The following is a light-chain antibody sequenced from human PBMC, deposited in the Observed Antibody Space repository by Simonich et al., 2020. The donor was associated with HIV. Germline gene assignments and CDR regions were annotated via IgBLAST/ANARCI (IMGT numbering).Light chain of an antibody. CDR2: GNN. J-gene: IGLJ2*01. CDR1: SSNIGSNY. V-gene: IGLV1-47*02. Sequence: QSVLTQPPSASGTPGQRVTISCSGSSSNIGSNYVYWYQQLPGTAPKLLIYGNNNRPSGGPDRFSGSKSGASASLAISGLRSEDEADYYCAAWDDSLSGRVFGGGTKLTVL. CDR3: AAWDDSLSGRV.